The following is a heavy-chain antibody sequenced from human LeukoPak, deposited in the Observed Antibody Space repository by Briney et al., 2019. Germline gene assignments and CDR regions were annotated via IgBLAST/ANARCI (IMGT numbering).Heavy chain of an antibody. CDR3: ARDQWQQLKYYGMDV. CDR1: GGSISSYY. V-gene: IGHV4-59*01. Sequence: PSETLSLTCTVSGGSISSYYWSWIRQPPGKGLEWIGYIYYSGGTNYNPSLKSRVTISVDTSKNQFSLKLSSVTAADTAVYYCARDQWQQLKYYGMDVWGQGTTVTVS. D-gene: IGHD6-13*01. J-gene: IGHJ6*02. CDR2: IYYSGGT.